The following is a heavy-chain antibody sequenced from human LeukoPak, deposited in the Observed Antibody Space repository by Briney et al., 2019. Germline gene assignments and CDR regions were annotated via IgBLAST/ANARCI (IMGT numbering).Heavy chain of an antibody. CDR2: IWYDGGNK. V-gene: IGHV3-33*01. D-gene: IGHD4-23*01. Sequence: GGSLRLSCAASGFTFSSYGMHWVRQAPGKGLEWVAVIWYDGGNKYYADSVKGRFTISRDNSKNTLYLQMNSLRAEDTAVYYCARDRNYGGNSGVNYWGQGTLVTVSS. CDR3: ARDRNYGGNSGVNY. J-gene: IGHJ4*02. CDR1: GFTFSSYG.